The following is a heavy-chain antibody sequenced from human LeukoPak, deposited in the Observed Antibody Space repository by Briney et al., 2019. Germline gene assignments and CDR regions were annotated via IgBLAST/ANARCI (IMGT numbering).Heavy chain of an antibody. CDR2: INPSGGST. CDR3: ARADKVNLFNYYDLLRGKWDQPFDY. V-gene: IGHV1-46*01. Sequence: GSVKVSCKASGYTFTSYYMHWVRQAPGQGLEWMGIINPSGGSTSYAQKFQGRVTMTRDTSTSTVYMELSSLRSEDTAVYYCARADKVNLFNYYDLLRGKWDQPFDYWGQGTLVTVSS. J-gene: IGHJ4*02. D-gene: IGHD3-22*01. CDR1: GYTFTSYY.